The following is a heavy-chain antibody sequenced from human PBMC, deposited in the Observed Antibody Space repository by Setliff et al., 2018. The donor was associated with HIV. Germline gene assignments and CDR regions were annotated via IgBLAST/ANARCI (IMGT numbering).Heavy chain of an antibody. Sequence: SETLSLTCTVSGSSITSSSYYWAWIRQSPGKGLEWIGSVYYTGNTKYNPSLESRVTMSMDASESQFYLTLNSVTAADTAMYYCASYDSLVLVPAIMRGDGFDVWGQGTMVTVSS. CDR2: VYYTGNT. J-gene: IGHJ3*01. CDR3: ASYDSLVLVPAIMRGDGFDV. V-gene: IGHV4-39*07. D-gene: IGHD3-16*01. CDR1: GSSITSSSYY.